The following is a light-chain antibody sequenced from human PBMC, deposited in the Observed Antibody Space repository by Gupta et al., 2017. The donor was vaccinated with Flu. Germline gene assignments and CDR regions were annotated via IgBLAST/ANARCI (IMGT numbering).Light chain of an antibody. CDR2: KDT. Sequence: SYELTQPPSVSVSPGQTARITCSGRALPQQYAYWYQQKPGQAPVLLIYKDTNRPPGIPERFSGSTSGTTVTLTISGVQAEDEADYYCQSADNSDTYVFGTGTKVTVL. CDR3: QSADNSDTYV. J-gene: IGLJ1*01. V-gene: IGLV3-25*03. CDR1: ALPQQY.